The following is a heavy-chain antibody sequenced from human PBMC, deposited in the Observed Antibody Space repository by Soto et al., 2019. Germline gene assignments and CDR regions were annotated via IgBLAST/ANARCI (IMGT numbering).Heavy chain of an antibody. J-gene: IGHJ5*02. CDR1: GFTFGSYS. Sequence: DVQLVESGGGLVQPGGSLTLSCAASGFTFGSYSMNWVRQAPGKGLEWVSYISSTSSAIWYADSLKGRLLISGDNAENSLSLQMHSLRAEDTAVYFCASGWGCSSGSWYFTSWGQGTLVTVSS. D-gene: IGHD2-15*01. CDR2: ISSTSSAI. V-gene: IGHV3-48*04. CDR3: ASGWGCSSGSWYFTS.